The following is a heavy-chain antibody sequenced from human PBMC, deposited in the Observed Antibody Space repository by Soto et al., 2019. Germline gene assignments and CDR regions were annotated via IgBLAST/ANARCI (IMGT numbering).Heavy chain of an antibody. CDR2: IYYSGST. J-gene: IGHJ4*02. Sequence: SETLSLTCTVSGGSISSGGYYWSWIRQHPGKGLEWIGYIYYSGSTYYNPSLKSRVTISVDTSKNQFSLKLSSVTAADTAVYYCARVSENSGYDSAHHDYWGQGTLVTVSS. V-gene: IGHV4-31*03. CDR3: ARVSENSGYDSAHHDY. CDR1: GGSISSGGYY. D-gene: IGHD5-12*01.